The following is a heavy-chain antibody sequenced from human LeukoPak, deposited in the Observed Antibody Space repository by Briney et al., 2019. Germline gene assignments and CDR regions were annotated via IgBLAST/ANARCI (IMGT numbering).Heavy chain of an antibody. CDR1: GFTFSNYA. V-gene: IGHV3-23*01. CDR2: ITGSGGNR. D-gene: IGHD4-17*01. CDR3: AKDPNGDYIGAFDFQR. J-gene: IGHJ1*01. Sequence: PGGSLRLSCAGSGFTFSNYAMIWVRQAPGKGLEWVSAITGSGGNRFYAGSVKGRFTTSRDNSRNTLYLQMNSLRGDDTAVYYCAKDPNGDYIGAFDFQRWGQGTQVTVSS.